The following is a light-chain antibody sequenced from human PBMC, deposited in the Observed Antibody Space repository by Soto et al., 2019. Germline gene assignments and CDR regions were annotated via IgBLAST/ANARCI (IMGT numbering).Light chain of an antibody. V-gene: IGKV3-20*01. CDR3: QQYGSSPFT. Sequence: EIVLTQSPGTLSLSPGERATLSCRASQSVSSSYLAWYQQKPGQAPRLLIYGASSRATAIPDRFSGSGSGTDFTLTISRLELEDFAVYYCQQYGSSPFTFGPGTKVDIK. CDR2: GAS. CDR1: QSVSSSY. J-gene: IGKJ3*01.